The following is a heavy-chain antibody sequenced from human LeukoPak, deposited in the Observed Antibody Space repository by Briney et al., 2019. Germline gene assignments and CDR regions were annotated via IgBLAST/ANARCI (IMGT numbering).Heavy chain of an antibody. CDR3: ARLPGYSSGWYFGYLDY. CDR2: IYYSGST. D-gene: IGHD6-19*01. J-gene: IGHJ4*02. CDR1: GGSISSSSYY. V-gene: IGHV4-39*01. Sequence: SETLSLTCTVSGGSISSSSYYWGWIRRPPGKGLEWIGSIYYSGSTYYNPSLKSRVTISVDTSKNQFSLKLSSVTAADTAVYYCARLPGYSSGWYFGYLDYWGQGTLVTVSS.